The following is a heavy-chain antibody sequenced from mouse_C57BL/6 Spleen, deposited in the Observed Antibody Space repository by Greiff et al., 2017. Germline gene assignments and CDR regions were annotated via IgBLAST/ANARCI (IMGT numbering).Heavy chain of an antibody. CDR1: GYAFTNYL. CDR3: ARRRGGDFDY. Sequence: QVQLQQSGAELVRPGTSVKVSCKASGYAFTNYLIEWAKQRPGQGLEWIGVINPGSGGTNYNEKFKGKATLTADNSSSTAYMQLSSLTSEDAAVYYCARRRGGDFDYWGQGTTLTVSA. J-gene: IGHJ2*01. CDR2: INPGSGGT. V-gene: IGHV1-54*01.